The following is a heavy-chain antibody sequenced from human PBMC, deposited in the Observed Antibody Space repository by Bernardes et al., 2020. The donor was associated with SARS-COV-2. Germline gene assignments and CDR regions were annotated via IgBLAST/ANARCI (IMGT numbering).Heavy chain of an antibody. J-gene: IGHJ6*02. CDR1: GDTLTGYY. Sequence: ASVKVSCKASGDTLTGYYMHWVRQAPGQGLEWMGWINPNSGDTKYAQKFQGWVTMTRDTSINTAYMEVTRLRSDDTAIYYCARDRGVYRSYRSGNYLIGDGMDVWGQGTTVTVS. V-gene: IGHV1-2*04. CDR3: ARDRGVYRSYRSGNYLIGDGMDV. D-gene: IGHD3-10*01. CDR2: INPNSGDT.